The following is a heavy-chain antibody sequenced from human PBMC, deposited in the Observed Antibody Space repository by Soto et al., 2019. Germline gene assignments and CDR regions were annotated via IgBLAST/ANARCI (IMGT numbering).Heavy chain of an antibody. J-gene: IGHJ4*02. CDR1: GFTFSTYG. V-gene: IGHV3-30*18. D-gene: IGHD2-2*01. CDR2: ISYDGTNK. CDR3: AKDVSSSSWFDY. Sequence: GGSLRLSCAASGFTFSTYGMHWVRQAPGKGLEWVAVISYDGTNKYYADSVKGRFSISRDNSKNTLFVQMNNLRSEDTAVYYCAKDVSSSSWFDYWGQGTLVTVSS.